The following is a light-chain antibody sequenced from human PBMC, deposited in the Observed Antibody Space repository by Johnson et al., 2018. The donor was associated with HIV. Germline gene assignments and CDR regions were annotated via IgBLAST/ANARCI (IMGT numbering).Light chain of an antibody. CDR1: TSNIGNNY. CDR2: DNN. CDR3: GTWDSSLSAYV. J-gene: IGLJ1*01. Sequence: TQPPSVSAALGQKVTVSCSGGTSNIGNNYVSWYQHLPGTAPKLLIYDNNKRPSGIPDRFSGSKSGTSATLGITGLQTGAESDYYCGTWDSSLSAYVFGTGTKVTVL. V-gene: IGLV1-51*01.